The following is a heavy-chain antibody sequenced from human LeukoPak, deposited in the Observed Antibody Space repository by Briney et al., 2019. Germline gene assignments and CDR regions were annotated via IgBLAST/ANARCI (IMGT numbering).Heavy chain of an antibody. CDR1: GYTFTSYY. D-gene: IGHD3-9*01. CDR2: INPSGGST. CDR3: ARIFKHYDILTGYSRGWFDP. V-gene: IGHV1-46*01. Sequence: ASVKVSCKASGYTFTSYYMHWVRQAPGQGLEWMGIINPSGGSTSYAQKFQGRVTMTRDMSTSTVYMELSSLRSEDTAVYYCARIFKHYDILTGYSRGWFDPWGQGTLVTVSS. J-gene: IGHJ5*02.